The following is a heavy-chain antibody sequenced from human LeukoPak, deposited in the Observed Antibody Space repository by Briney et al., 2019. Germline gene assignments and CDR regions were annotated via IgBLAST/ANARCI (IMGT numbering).Heavy chain of an antibody. D-gene: IGHD3-16*01. V-gene: IGHV4-30-4*07. Sequence: PSETLSLTCAVSGGSISSGGYSWSWIRQPPGKGLEWIGYIYYSGSTYYNPSLKSRVTISVDTSKNQFSLKLSSVTAADTAVYYCARDGGYYYAFDIWGQGTMVTVSS. CDR3: ARDGGYYYAFDI. J-gene: IGHJ3*02. CDR2: IYYSGST. CDR1: GGSISSGGYS.